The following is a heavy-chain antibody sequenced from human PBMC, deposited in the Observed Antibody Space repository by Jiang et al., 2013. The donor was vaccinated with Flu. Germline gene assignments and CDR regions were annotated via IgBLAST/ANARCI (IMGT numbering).Heavy chain of an antibody. CDR2: INPGGGGT. D-gene: IGHD2-2*01. Sequence: GAEVKKPGASVKVSCKASGYTFIIYYIHWVRQAPGQGLEWMGVINPGGGGTSYAQKFQGRVSMTRDTSTSTVYMELSSLRSEDTAVYYCARGPLDGVEPATWFDPWGQGTLVT. CDR1: GYTFIIYY. V-gene: IGHV1-46*01. CDR3: ARGPLDGVEPATWFDP. J-gene: IGHJ5*02.